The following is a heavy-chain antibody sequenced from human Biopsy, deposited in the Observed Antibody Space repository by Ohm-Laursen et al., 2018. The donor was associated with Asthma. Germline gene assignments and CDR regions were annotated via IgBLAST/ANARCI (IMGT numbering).Heavy chain of an antibody. V-gene: IGHV1-2*06. D-gene: IGHD7-27*01. Sequence: ASVKVSCKASGYSFTDYHLHWVRQAPGQGLEWMGRITPTSGGTTYAQKFQGRVTMTRDRSISIAYMELSRLTSDDTAVYYCARVQKSPGDRWFDPWGQGTLVTVSS. CDR3: ARVQKSPGDRWFDP. J-gene: IGHJ5*02. CDR2: ITPTSGGT. CDR1: GYSFTDYH.